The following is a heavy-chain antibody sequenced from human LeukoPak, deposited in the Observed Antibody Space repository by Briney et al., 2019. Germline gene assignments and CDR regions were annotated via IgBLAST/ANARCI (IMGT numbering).Heavy chain of an antibody. Sequence: PGGSLRLSCAASGFTFRSYAMSWVRQAPGKGLEWVSAISGSGGSTYYADSVKGRFTISRDNSKNTLYLQMNSLRAEDTAVYYCAKDKAKVATIKSDAFDIWGQGTMVTVSS. J-gene: IGHJ3*02. V-gene: IGHV3-23*01. CDR1: GFTFRSYA. D-gene: IGHD5-12*01. CDR2: ISGSGGST. CDR3: AKDKAKVATIKSDAFDI.